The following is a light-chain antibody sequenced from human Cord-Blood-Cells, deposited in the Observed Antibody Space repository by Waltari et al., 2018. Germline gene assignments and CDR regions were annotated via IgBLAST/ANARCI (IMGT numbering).Light chain of an antibody. CDR3: QQYNNWPPFA. Sequence: EIVMTQSPATLSVSPGERATLSCRASQSVSSNLAWYQQKPGQAPRLLIYGASTRAPGIPARFSGSGSGTEFTLTISSLQSEDFAVYYCQQYNNWPPFAFGPGTKVDI. CDR1: QSVSSN. J-gene: IGKJ3*01. CDR2: GAS. V-gene: IGKV3-15*01.